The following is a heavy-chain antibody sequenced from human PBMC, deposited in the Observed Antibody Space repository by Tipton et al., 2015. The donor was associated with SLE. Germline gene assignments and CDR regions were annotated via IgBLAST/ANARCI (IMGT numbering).Heavy chain of an antibody. D-gene: IGHD2-15*01. CDR2: ISDSGNT. CDR3: ARDRGSLGAFDI. V-gene: IGHV4-59*11. J-gene: IGHJ3*02. Sequence: TLSLTCTVSGASTSRHYWSLIRQPPGKGLEWFGYISDSGNTIDNPSLKSRLTISVDTSKNQISLKLSSVTAANTAVYYCARDRGSLGAFDIWGQGTMVTISS. CDR1: GASTSRHY.